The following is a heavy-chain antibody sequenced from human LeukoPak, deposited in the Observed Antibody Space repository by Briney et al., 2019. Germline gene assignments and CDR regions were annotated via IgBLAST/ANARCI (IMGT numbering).Heavy chain of an antibody. Sequence: GGSLRLSCAASGFTFSSYSMNWVRQAPGKGLEWVSSISSSSSYIYYADSVKGRFTISRDNAKNSLYLQMNSLRAEDTAVYYCARETSGSYYGVDYWGQGTLVTVPS. CDR3: ARETSGSYYGVDY. D-gene: IGHD1-26*01. V-gene: IGHV3-21*01. CDR1: GFTFSSYS. J-gene: IGHJ4*02. CDR2: ISSSSSYI.